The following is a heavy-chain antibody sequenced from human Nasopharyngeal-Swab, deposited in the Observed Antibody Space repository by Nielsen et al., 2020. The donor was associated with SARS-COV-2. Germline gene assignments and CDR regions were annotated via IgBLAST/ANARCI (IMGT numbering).Heavy chain of an antibody. CDR3: ARSAANDAFDI. D-gene: IGHD5-18*01. J-gene: IGHJ3*02. Sequence: GESLKISCTGSGYSFTSYCMGWVRQTPGKGLEWMGIIYPGDSDIRYSPSFKGQITISGDNSISTTYLQMSSLKASDTAMYYCARSAANDAFDIWGQGTMVTVSS. CDR2: IYPGDSDI. V-gene: IGHV5-51*01. CDR1: GYSFTSYC.